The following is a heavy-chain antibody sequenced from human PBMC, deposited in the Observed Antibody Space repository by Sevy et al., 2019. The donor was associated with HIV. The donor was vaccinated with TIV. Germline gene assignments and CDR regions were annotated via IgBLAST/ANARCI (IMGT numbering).Heavy chain of an antibody. J-gene: IGHJ3*02. CDR1: GYSFTSYW. Sequence: GESLKSSCKGSGYSFTSYWISWVRQMPGKGLEWMGRIDPSDSYTNYSPSFQGHVTISADKSISTAYLQWSSLKASDTAMYYCARPGDYDSSGYYHLWAFAIWGQGTMVTVSS. CDR3: ARPGDYDSSGYYHLWAFAI. V-gene: IGHV5-10-1*01. CDR2: IDPSDSYT. D-gene: IGHD3-22*01.